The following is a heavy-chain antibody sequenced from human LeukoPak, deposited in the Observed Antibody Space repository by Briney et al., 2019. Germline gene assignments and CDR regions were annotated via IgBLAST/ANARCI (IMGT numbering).Heavy chain of an antibody. CDR3: AKDFDGDYEGNVPQY. V-gene: IGHV3-30*02. Sequence: GGSLRLSCAASGFTFSSYGMHWVRQAPGKGLERVAFIRYDGSNKYYADSVKGRFTISRDNSKNTLYLQMNSLRAEDTAVYYCAKDFDGDYEGNVPQYWGQGTLVTVSS. J-gene: IGHJ4*02. CDR2: IRYDGSNK. D-gene: IGHD4-17*01. CDR1: GFTFSSYG.